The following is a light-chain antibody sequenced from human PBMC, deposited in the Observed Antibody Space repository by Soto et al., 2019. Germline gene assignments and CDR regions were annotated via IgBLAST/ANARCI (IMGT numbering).Light chain of an antibody. V-gene: IGKV1-5*03. CDR2: KAS. J-gene: IGKJ4*01. CDR1: QSINNN. CDR3: HQYDSYPFL. Sequence: IHMTQSPSTLSSPVVYRVTITCRASQSINNNLAWYRQKPGKAPKLLIYKASDLESGVPFRFSGGGSGTEFTLTISSLQPDDFATYYCHQYDSYPFLFGGGTKV.